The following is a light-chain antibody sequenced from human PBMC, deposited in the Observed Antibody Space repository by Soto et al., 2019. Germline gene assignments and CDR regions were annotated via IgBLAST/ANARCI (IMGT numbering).Light chain of an antibody. J-gene: IGKJ5*01. Sequence: EIVMTQSPATLSVSPGERATLSCMASQSVSSNLAWYQQKPGQAPRLLIYGASTRVTGIPARFSGSGSGTDFTLTISSLQPEDFATYYCQQSYSTPITFGQGTRLEIK. V-gene: IGKV3-15*01. CDR3: QQSYSTPIT. CDR2: GAS. CDR1: QSVSSN.